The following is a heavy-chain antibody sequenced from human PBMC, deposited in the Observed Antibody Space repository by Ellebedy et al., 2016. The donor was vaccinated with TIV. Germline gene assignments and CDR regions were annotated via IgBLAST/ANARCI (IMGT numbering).Heavy chain of an antibody. CDR1: GFTFSMYW. Sequence: GESLKISCAASGFTFSMYWMHWVRQLPGKGLVCVSRISSDVTGPTYADSVRGRFTISRDNAKNTVYLQMHSLRVEDTAVYYCARGVLNSGYYPDKWGPGTLVTVSS. D-gene: IGHD3-22*01. CDR2: ISSDVTGP. CDR3: ARGVLNSGYYPDK. J-gene: IGHJ4*02. V-gene: IGHV3-74*01.